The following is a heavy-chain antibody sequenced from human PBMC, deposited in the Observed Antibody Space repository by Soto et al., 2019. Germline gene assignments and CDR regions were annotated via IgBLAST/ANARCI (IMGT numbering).Heavy chain of an antibody. J-gene: IGHJ2*01. CDR1: GFTVSSNY. D-gene: IGHD3-16*01. CDR2: IYGGGST. Sequence: EVQLVESGGGLVQPGGSLRLSCAASGFTVSSNYMSWVRQAPGKGLEWVSVIYGGGSTYYADSVKGRFTISRHNSKNTLYLQMNSLRAEDTAVYYCAREGKGEEDGYNLWGRGTLVTVSS. CDR3: AREGKGEEDGYNL. V-gene: IGHV3-53*04.